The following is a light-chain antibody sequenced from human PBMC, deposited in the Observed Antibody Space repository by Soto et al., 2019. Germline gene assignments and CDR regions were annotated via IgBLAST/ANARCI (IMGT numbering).Light chain of an antibody. V-gene: IGKV3-11*01. Sequence: EIVLTQSPDTLSLSPGETATLSCRASQNFDVYLAWYQQRPGQAPRLLIYDASNRATGIPVRFSGSGSGTDFTLTISSLEPEDSAVYYCQQRSNWPREVTFGQGTRLEI. CDR1: QNFDVY. CDR3: QQRSNWPREVT. CDR2: DAS. J-gene: IGKJ5*01.